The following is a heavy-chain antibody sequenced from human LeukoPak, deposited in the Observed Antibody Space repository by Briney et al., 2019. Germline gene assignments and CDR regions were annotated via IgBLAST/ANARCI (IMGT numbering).Heavy chain of an antibody. V-gene: IGHV3-23*01. CDR3: AKDRDDSGDYAFDY. CDR1: GFSFSGHV. D-gene: IGHD4-17*01. J-gene: IGHJ4*02. CDR2: IGRSGDYT. Sequence: GGSVRLSCAASGFSFSGHVMSWVRQAPGKGLEWVSVIGRSGDYTHYADSVKGRFTISRDNSKNTLSLQMSSLRAEDTAIYYCAKDRDDSGDYAFDYWGQGVLVTVSS.